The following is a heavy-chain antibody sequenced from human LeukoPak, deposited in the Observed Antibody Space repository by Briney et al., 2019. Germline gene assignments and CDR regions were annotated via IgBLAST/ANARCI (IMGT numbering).Heavy chain of an antibody. Sequence: ASVKVSCKASGYTFTGYYIHWVRQAPGQGLEWMGWINPNSGGTNYAQKFQGRVTMTRDTSISTAYMELSRLRSDDTAVYYCARDDMEGSGFGDYGMDVWGQGTTVTVSS. J-gene: IGHJ6*02. D-gene: IGHD3-10*01. CDR3: ARDDMEGSGFGDYGMDV. CDR2: INPNSGGT. V-gene: IGHV1-2*02. CDR1: GYTFTGYY.